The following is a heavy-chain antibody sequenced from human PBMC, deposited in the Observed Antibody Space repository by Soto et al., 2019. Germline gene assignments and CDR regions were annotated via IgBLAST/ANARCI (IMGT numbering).Heavy chain of an antibody. V-gene: IGHV4-59*01. CDR3: ARAGTSGYDILTGYSNHFDY. Sequence: SETLSLTCTVSGGSISSYYWSWIRQPPGKGLEWIGYIYYSGSTNYNPSLKSRVTISVDTSKNQFSLKLSSVTAADTAVYYCARAGTSGYDILTGYSNHFDYWGQGTLVTVSS. D-gene: IGHD3-9*01. CDR2: IYYSGST. J-gene: IGHJ4*02. CDR1: GGSISSYY.